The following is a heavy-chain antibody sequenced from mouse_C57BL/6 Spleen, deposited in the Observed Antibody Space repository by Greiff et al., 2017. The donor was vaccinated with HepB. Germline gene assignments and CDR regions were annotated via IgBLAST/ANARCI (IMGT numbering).Heavy chain of an antibody. V-gene: IGHV1-55*01. CDR3: ARGFTTEDWYFDV. Sequence: QVQLQQSGAELVKPGASVKMSCKASGYTFTSYWITWVKQRPGQGLEWIGDIYPGSGSTNYNEKFKSKATLTVDTSSSTAYMQLGSLTSEDSAVYSCARGFTTEDWYFDVWGTGTTVTVSS. J-gene: IGHJ1*03. CDR1: GYTFTSYW. CDR2: IYPGSGST. D-gene: IGHD1-1*01.